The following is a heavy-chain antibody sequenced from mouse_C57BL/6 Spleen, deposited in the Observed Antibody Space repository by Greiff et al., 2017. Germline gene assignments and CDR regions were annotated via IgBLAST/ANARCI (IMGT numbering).Heavy chain of an antibody. V-gene: IGHV5-16*01. CDR1: GFTFSDYY. CDR3: ARASAGGDFDY. D-gene: IGHD6-1*01. J-gene: IGHJ2*01. Sequence: EVKLVESEGGLVQPGSSMKLSCTASGFTFSDYYMAWVRQVPEKGLEWVANINYDGSSTYYLDSLKSRFIISRDNAKNILYLQMSSLKSEDTATYYCARASAGGDFDYWGQGTTLTVSS. CDR2: INYDGSST.